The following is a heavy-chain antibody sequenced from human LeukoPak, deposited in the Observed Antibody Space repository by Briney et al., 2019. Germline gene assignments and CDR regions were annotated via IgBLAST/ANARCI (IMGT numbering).Heavy chain of an antibody. CDR1: GFTFSSYG. J-gene: IGHJ4*02. Sequence: GGSLRLSCAASGFTFSSYGMHWVRQAPGKGLEWVAFIRYDGSNKYYADSVKGRFTISRDNSKNTLYLQMNSLRAEDTAVYYCAKDQEMATISDYSGQGTLVTVSS. V-gene: IGHV3-30*02. CDR3: AKDQEMATISDY. D-gene: IGHD5-24*01. CDR2: IRYDGSNK.